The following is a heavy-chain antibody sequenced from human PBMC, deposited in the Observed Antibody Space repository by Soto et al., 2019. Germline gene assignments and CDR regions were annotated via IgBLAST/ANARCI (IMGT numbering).Heavy chain of an antibody. CDR1: GYSFTSYW. D-gene: IGHD2-2*01. CDR2: IFPADSDT. J-gene: IGHJ4*02. V-gene: IGHV5-51*01. Sequence: GESLRISCKGSGYSFTSYWIGWVRQMPGKSLEWMGIIFPADSDTRYSPSFQGQVTISADKSISTAYLQWSSLKASDTAMYYCVRRSGVPNHFDYWGQGTLVTVFS. CDR3: VRRSGVPNHFDY.